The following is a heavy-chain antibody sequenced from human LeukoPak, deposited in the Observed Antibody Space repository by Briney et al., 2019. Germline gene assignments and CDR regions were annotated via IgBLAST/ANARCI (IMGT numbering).Heavy chain of an antibody. CDR2: TYYSGST. CDR1: GGSISSSSYY. V-gene: IGHV4-39*01. J-gene: IGHJ4*02. CDR3: AGCIDGYKRQLDY. Sequence: SETLSLTCTVSGGSISSSSYYWGWIRQPPGKGLEWIGTTYYSGSTYYNPSLKSRVTISVDTSKNQFSLKLSSVTAADTAVYYCAGCIDGYKRQLDYWGQGTLVTVSS. D-gene: IGHD5-24*01.